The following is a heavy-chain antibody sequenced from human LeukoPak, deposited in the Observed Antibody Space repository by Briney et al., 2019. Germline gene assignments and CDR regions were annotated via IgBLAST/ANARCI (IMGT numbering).Heavy chain of an antibody. CDR3: TTDPEGAFDI. Sequence: GGSLRLSCAASGFTFSSYAMSWVRQAPGKGLEWVSAISGSGGSTYYADSVKGRFTISRDNSKNTLYLQMNSLKTEDTAVYYCTTDPEGAFDIWGQGTMVTVSS. J-gene: IGHJ3*02. V-gene: IGHV3-23*01. CDR2: ISGSGGST. CDR1: GFTFSSYA.